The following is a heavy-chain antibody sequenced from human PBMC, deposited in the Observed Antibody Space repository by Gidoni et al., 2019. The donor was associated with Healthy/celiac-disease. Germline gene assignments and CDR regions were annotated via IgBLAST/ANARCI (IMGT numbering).Heavy chain of an antibody. CDR3: ARDLLTSSGWADYYYGMDV. D-gene: IGHD6-19*01. V-gene: IGHV3-21*01. J-gene: IGHJ6*02. CDR2: ISSSSSYI. CDR1: GFTFSSYS. Sequence: EVQLVESGGGLVKPGGSLRLSCAASGFTFSSYSMNWVRQAPGKGLEWVSSISSSSSYIYYADSVKGRFTISRDNAKNSLYLQMNSLRAEDTAVYYCARDLLTSSGWADYYYGMDVWGQGTTVTVSS.